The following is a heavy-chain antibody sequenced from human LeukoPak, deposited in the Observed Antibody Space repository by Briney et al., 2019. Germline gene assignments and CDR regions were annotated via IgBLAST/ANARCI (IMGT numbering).Heavy chain of an antibody. D-gene: IGHD6-13*01. CDR3: VKGRTAVADLFDY. CDR2: ITWNSGSI. CDR1: GFTFDDYS. V-gene: IGHV3-9*01. Sequence: PGGSLRLSCAASGFTFDDYSMHWVRQSPGKGLDWVSGITWNSGSIDYAGSVKGRFTISRDNAKNSLYLQMNSLRAEDTALYYCVKGRTAVADLFDYWGQGTLVTVSS. J-gene: IGHJ4*02.